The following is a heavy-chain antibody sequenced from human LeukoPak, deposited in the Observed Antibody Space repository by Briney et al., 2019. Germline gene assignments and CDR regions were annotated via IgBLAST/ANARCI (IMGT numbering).Heavy chain of an antibody. D-gene: IGHD1-26*01. J-gene: IGHJ5*02. CDR2: IYYGGST. CDR1: GGSISTSNYY. V-gene: IGHV4-39*01. CDR3: ARHTYSGSSGGFDP. Sequence: PSETLSLTCTVSGGSISTSNYYWGWIRQPPGKGLEWIGKIYYGGSTYYNPSLKSRVTISVDTSKNQFSLRLSSVTAADTAMYYCARHTYSGSSGGFDPWGQGTLVTVSS.